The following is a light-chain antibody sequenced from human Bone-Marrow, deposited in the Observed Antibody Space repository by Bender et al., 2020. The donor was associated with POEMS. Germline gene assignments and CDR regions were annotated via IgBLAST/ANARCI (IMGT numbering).Light chain of an antibody. Sequence: QSALTQPASVSGSPGQSITISCTGTSSDVGDYTAVSWYQQHPGKAPKLMIYEVTKWPSGVPDRFSGSKSGNTASLTVSGLQAEDEADYFCCSYAGRYTLLFGGGTTLTVL. CDR2: EVT. CDR1: SSDVGDYTA. CDR3: CSYAGRYTLL. V-gene: IGLV2-8*01. J-gene: IGLJ2*01.